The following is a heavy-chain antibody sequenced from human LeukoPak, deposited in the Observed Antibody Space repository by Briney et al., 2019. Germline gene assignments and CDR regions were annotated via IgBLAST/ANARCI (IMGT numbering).Heavy chain of an antibody. V-gene: IGHV5-51*01. Sequence: GESLKISCKGSGYTFTTYWIGWVRHMPGKGLEWMGIIYPGDSDPRYSPSFQGQVTISADKSISTAYLQWSSLKASDSAMYYCARHGLGSSWFGFDYWGQGTLVTVSS. CDR1: GYTFTTYW. CDR2: IYPGDSDP. D-gene: IGHD6-13*01. CDR3: ARHGLGSSWFGFDY. J-gene: IGHJ4*02.